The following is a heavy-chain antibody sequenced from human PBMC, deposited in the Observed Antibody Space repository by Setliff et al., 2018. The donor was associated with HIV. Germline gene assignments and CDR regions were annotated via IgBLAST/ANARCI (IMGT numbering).Heavy chain of an antibody. CDR1: GDSIYSGGYY. CDR3: ASRAVAAFDY. Sequence: SETLSLTCTVSGDSIYSGGYYWTWIRQSPGKGLEWIGEINHSGGTNYNPSLKSRVTISVDTSKNQFSLKLSSVTAADTAVYYCASRAVAAFDYWGRGTLVTVSS. CDR2: INHSGGT. D-gene: IGHD6-19*01. J-gene: IGHJ4*02. V-gene: IGHV4-61*08.